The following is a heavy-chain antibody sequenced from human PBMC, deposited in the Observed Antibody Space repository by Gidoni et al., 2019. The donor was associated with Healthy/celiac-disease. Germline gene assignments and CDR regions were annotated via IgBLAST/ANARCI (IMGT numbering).Heavy chain of an antibody. J-gene: IGHJ6*02. V-gene: IGHV1-69*09. Sequence: QVQLVQSGAEVQKPGSSVKVSCKASGGTFSSYAISWVRQAPGQGLEWMGRIIPILGIANYAQKFQGRVTITADKSTSTAYMELSSLRSEDTAVYYCARVYGSGTYYYGMDVWGQGTTVTVSS. CDR2: IIPILGIA. CDR3: ARVYGSGTYYYGMDV. CDR1: GGTFSSYA. D-gene: IGHD3-10*01.